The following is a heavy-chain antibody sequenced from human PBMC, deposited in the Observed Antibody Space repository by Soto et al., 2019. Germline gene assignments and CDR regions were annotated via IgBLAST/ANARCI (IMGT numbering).Heavy chain of an antibody. J-gene: IGHJ4*02. Sequence: QVPLVQSGAEVKKPGASVKVSCKASGYTFTSYGISWVRQAPGQGLEWMGWISAYNGNTNYAQKLQGRVTMTTDTSPSTAYMELRSLRSDDTAVYYCARADCSSTSCYVGGIDYWGQGTLVTVSS. V-gene: IGHV1-18*01. CDR1: GYTFTSYG. D-gene: IGHD2-2*01. CDR3: ARADCSSTSCYVGGIDY. CDR2: ISAYNGNT.